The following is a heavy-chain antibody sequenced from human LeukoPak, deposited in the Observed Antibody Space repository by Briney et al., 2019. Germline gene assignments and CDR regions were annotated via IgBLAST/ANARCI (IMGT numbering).Heavy chain of an antibody. CDR1: GGSISSGGHY. CDR2: IYTSGTT. CDR3: ARDTSYCTSTSCHFNWFDP. V-gene: IGHV4-61*02. J-gene: IGHJ5*02. D-gene: IGHD2-2*01. Sequence: SQTLSLTCTVSGGSISSGGHYWTWIRQPAGKGLEWIGRIYTSGTTNYNPSLKSRVTIAVDTSKNQFSLKLSSVTAADTAVYYCARDTSYCTSTSCHFNWFDPWGQGTLVTVSS.